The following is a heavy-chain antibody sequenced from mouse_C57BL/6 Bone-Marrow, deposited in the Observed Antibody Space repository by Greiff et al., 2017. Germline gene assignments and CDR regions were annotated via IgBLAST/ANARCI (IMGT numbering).Heavy chain of an antibody. J-gene: IGHJ1*03. Sequence: QVQLQQSGAELARPGASVKLSCKASGYTFTSYGISWVKQRTGQGLEWIGEIYPRSGNTYYNEKFKGKATLTADKSSSTAYMELRSLTSEDSAVYFCARRTYYYGSIHWYFDVWGTGTTVTVSS. V-gene: IGHV1-81*01. CDR1: GYTFTSYG. CDR2: IYPRSGNT. D-gene: IGHD1-1*01. CDR3: ARRTYYYGSIHWYFDV.